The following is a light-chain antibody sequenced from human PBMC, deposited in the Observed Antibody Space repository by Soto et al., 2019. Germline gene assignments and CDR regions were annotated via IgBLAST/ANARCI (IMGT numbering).Light chain of an antibody. J-gene: IGLJ2*01. CDR1: SIGSKS. CDR2: DDR. Sequence: SYELTQPPSVSVAPGQTARITCGGDSIGSKSVYWYQQRPGQAPVLVVYDDRHRPSGIPERFSGSNSGSTATLTINRVEAGYEADYYCHVWHTSPDHVVLGGGTQLTVL. V-gene: IGLV3-21*02. CDR3: HVWHTSPDHVV.